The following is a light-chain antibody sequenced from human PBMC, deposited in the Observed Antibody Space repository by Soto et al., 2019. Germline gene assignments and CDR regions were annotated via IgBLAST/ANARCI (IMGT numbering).Light chain of an antibody. J-gene: IGLJ1*01. V-gene: IGLV3-21*02. Sequence: SCDPSPPPSVSVAPGQTARIPCGGDNIGSKSVYWYQQKPGQAPVVVVYDGSDRPSGIPERFSGSNYGTTATLTISRVEAGDEADYFCKVWDSTSDHYVFGAGTKVTVL. CDR3: KVWDSTSDHYV. CDR2: DGS. CDR1: NIGSKS.